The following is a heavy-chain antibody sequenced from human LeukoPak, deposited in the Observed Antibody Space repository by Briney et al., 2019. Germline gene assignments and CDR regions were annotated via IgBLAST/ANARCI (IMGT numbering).Heavy chain of an antibody. J-gene: IGHJ6*03. D-gene: IGHD6-13*01. V-gene: IGHV4-4*07. CDR1: GGPISSYY. CDR3: ARMGSSWYKGYYYYMDV. CDR2: IHTSGST. Sequence: SETLSLTCTVSGGPISSYYWSWIRQPAGKGLEWIGRIHTSGSTNYNPSLKSRVTMSVDTSKNQFSLKLSSVTAADTAVYYCARMGSSWYKGYYYYMDVWGKGTTVTVSS.